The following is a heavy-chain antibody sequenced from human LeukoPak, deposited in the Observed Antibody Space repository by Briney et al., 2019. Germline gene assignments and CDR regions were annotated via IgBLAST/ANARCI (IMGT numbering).Heavy chain of an antibody. CDR1: GGSISSYY. CDR2: IYTSGST. D-gene: IGHD2-15*01. CDR3: ARDHCSGGSCYFPLDY. Sequence: PSETLSLTCTVSGGSISSYYWSWIRQPAEKGLEWIGRIYTSGSTNYNPSLKSRVTMSVDTSKNQFSLKLSSVTAADTAVYYCARDHCSGGSCYFPLDYWGQGTLVTVSS. J-gene: IGHJ4*02. V-gene: IGHV4-4*07.